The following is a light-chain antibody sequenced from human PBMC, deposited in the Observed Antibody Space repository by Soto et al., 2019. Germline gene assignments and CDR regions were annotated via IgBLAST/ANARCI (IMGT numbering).Light chain of an antibody. CDR1: QSVSNNY. CDR2: GAS. V-gene: IGKV3-20*01. CDR3: HQYGSSPYT. J-gene: IGKJ2*01. Sequence: EIVLTQSPGTLSLSPGEGATLSCRASQSVSNNYVGWYQQKPGQAPRLLIYGASNRATGIPDRFSGSGSGTDFTLTITRLEPEDFTMFYCHQYGSSPYTFGQGTKLEIK.